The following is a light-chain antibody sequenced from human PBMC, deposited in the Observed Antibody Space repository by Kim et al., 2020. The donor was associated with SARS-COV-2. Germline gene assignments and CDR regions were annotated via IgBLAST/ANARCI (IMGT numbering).Light chain of an antibody. CDR2: EDN. CDR3: QAWGSRTVV. Sequence: SYELTQPPSVSVSPGQTASITCSGDKLEDKYVYWYQQKPGQSPVLVSYEDNKRPSGIPERFSASNSENTATLTISGTQAIDEGDYYCQAWGSRTVVFGGGTQLTVL. V-gene: IGLV3-1*01. CDR1: KLEDKY. J-gene: IGLJ2*01.